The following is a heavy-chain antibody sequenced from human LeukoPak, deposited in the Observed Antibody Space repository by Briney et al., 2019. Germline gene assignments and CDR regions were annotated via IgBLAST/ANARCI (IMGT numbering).Heavy chain of an antibody. D-gene: IGHD3-3*01. V-gene: IGHV4-39*01. CDR2: IYYSGST. J-gene: IGHJ4*02. Sequence: PSETLSLTCTVSGGSISRSSYYWGWIRQPPGKGLEWIGSIYYSGSTYYNPSLKSRVTISVDTSKNQFSLKLSSVTAADTAVYYCARHPSDFWSGYFDYFDYWGQGTLVTVSS. CDR1: GGSISRSSYY. CDR3: ARHPSDFWSGYFDYFDY.